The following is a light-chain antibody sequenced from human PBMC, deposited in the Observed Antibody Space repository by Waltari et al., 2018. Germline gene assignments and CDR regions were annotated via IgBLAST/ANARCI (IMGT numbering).Light chain of an antibody. V-gene: IGLV1-44*01. CDR3: ATWDDTLNGQV. J-gene: IGLJ3*02. CDR2: SKD. CDR1: YSTLAPNL. Sequence: QSLLTQPPSASGPPGQTVTIPCSGTYSTLAPNLSTLYQQVPGAAHKLLLYSKDRRSSDVPDRFSGSKSGTSASLVISGLQSGDEAFYHCATWDDTLNGQVFGGGTKLTVL.